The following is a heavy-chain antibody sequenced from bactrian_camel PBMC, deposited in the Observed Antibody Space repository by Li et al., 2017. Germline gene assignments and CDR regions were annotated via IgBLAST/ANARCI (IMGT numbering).Heavy chain of an antibody. J-gene: IGHJ6*01. CDR3: AAASRPIFAGYRFSPSDFDY. Sequence: VQLVESGGGSVQAGGSLRLSCTEFRTQSSGTDGSTNCMAWFRQAPGKEREAVAHIYSGEDSALYADSVKGRFTISRHGNTINLQMNSLSTEDTAVYYCAAASRPIFAGYRFSPSDFDYWGQGTQVTVS. CDR2: IYSGEDSA. CDR1: RTQSSGTDGSTNC. V-gene: IGHV3S54*01. D-gene: IGHD1*01.